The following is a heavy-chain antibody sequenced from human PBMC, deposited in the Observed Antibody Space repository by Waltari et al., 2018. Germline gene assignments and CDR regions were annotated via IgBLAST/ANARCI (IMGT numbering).Heavy chain of an antibody. Sequence: QVQLQQWGAGLLKPSETLSLTCSVSGASFSAYYWAWVRHVPGKGLELIGQIRHPGNTNYNPSLQSRVAISIDTSRNQFSLRVFSVTAADTGLYFCTRGGNYDFWSHSPFVDPWGQGTQVTVSS. CDR3: TRGGNYDFWSHSPFVDP. D-gene: IGHD3-3*01. CDR1: GASFSAYY. CDR2: IRHPGNT. J-gene: IGHJ5*02. V-gene: IGHV4-34*01.